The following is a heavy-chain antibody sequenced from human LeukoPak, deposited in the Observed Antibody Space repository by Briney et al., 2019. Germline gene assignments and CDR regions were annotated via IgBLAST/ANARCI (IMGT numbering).Heavy chain of an antibody. V-gene: IGHV1-2*02. D-gene: IGHD4-23*01. J-gene: IGHJ3*02. CDR1: GYTFTGYY. Sequence: ASVKVSCKASGYTFTGYYMHWVRQAPGLGLEWMGWINPNSGGTNYAQRFQGRVTMTRETSISTAYMELSRLRSDDTAVYYCATPTVGTSRFAGFDIWGQGTMVTVSP. CDR3: ATPTVGTSRFAGFDI. CDR2: INPNSGGT.